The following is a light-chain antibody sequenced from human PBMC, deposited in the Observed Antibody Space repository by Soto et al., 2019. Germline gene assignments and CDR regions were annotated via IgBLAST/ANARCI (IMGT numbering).Light chain of an antibody. CDR2: DGS. CDR3: QQRTDWLWT. J-gene: IGKJ1*01. V-gene: IGKV3-11*01. CDR1: QSIITY. Sequence: EIVLTQSPATLSLSPGERATLSCRVSQSIITYLAWYQQKPGQAPRLLIYDGSNRATGTPARFSGNGYGTDFTLTVSSLEPEDFAVYYCQQRTDWLWTFGQGTKVQLK.